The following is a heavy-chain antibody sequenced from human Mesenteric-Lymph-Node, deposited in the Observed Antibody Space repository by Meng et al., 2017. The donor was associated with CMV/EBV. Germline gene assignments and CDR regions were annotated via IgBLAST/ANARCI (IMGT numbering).Heavy chain of an antibody. CDR3: ARDYSSSWYHHYYYYGMDV. Sequence: GESLKISCAASGFTFSSYAMHWVRQAPGKGLEWVAVISYDGSNKYYADSVKGRFTISRDNSKNTLYLQMNSLRAEDTAVYYCARDYSSSWYHHYYYYGMDVWGQGTTVTVSS. V-gene: IGHV3-30*04. CDR1: GFTFSSYA. J-gene: IGHJ6*02. CDR2: ISYDGSNK. D-gene: IGHD6-13*01.